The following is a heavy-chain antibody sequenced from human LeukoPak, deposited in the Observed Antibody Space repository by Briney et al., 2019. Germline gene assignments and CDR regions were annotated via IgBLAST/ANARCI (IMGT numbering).Heavy chain of an antibody. V-gene: IGHV1-18*01. J-gene: IGHJ5*02. D-gene: IGHD3-3*01. CDR1: GYTFTSYG. CDR2: ISAYNGNT. CDR3: ARAHIATIFGVVITAEQDWFDP. Sequence: ASVKVSCKASGYTFTSYGISWVRQAPGQGLEWMGWISAYNGNTNYAQKLQGRVTMTTDTSTSTAYMELRGLRSDDTAVYYCARAHIATIFGVVITAEQDWFDPWGQGTLVTVSS.